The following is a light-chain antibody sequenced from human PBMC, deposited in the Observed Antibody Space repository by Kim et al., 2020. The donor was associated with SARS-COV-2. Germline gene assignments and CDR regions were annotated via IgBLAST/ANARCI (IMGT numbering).Light chain of an antibody. CDR1: SSDVGGYNY. J-gene: IGLJ2*01. Sequence: SELTQPRSVSGSPGQSVTISCTGTSSDVGGYNYVSWYQQHPGKAPKLMIYDVSKRPSGVPDRFSGSKSGNTASLTISGLQAEDEADYYCCSYAGSYTLRVFGGGTQLTVL. CDR3: CSYAGSYTLRV. V-gene: IGLV2-11*01. CDR2: DVS.